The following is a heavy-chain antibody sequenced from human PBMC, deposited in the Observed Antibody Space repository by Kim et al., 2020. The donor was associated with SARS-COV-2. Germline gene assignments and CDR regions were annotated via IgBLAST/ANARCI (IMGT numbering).Heavy chain of an antibody. CDR2: IIPIFGTA. D-gene: IGHD2-15*01. V-gene: IGHV1-69*13. J-gene: IGHJ4*02. CDR3: ARGGIRPFMGSSSPYFDY. CDR1: GGTFSSYA. Sequence: SVKVSCKASGGTFSSYAISWVRQAPGQGLEWMGGIIPIFGTANYAQKFQGRVTITADESTSTAYMELSSLRSEDTAVYYCARGGIRPFMGSSSPYFDYWGQGTLVTVSS.